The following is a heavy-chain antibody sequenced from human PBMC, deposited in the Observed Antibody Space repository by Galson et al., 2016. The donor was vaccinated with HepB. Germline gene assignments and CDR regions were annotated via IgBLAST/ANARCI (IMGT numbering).Heavy chain of an antibody. CDR2: IYHTGTS. J-gene: IGHJ5*01. CDR3: ARASICPGARMVFDS. CDR1: GASVSSSNW. V-gene: IGHV4-4*02. D-gene: IGHD2-2*01. Sequence: SETLSLTCAVSGASVSSSNWWTWVRQAPGPGLGWIGEIYHTGTSNNNPSLLSRFTMSIDNSRNHFSLNLNAVTAADTAVYYWARASICPGARMVFDSWGPGILVTVSS.